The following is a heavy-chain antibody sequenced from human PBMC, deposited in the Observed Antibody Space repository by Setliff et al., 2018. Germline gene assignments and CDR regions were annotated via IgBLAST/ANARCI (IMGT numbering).Heavy chain of an antibody. CDR2: IYYRGST. J-gene: IGHJ1*01. V-gene: IGHV4-39*01. CDR3: ARIKDEYFQN. Sequence: PSETLSLTCTVSGGSVRGYYWSWIRQSPGMGLEWIGSIYYRGSTYYNPSFKSRLTISVDTSQNQFSLKLSSATAADTAIYYCARIKDEYFQNWGQGSLVTVSS. CDR1: GGSVRGYY.